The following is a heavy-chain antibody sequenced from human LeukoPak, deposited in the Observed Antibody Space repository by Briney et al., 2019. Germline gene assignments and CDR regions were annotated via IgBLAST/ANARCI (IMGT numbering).Heavy chain of an antibody. CDR3: ARESDYDYVWGSSTS. J-gene: IGHJ4*02. CDR2: IIPIFGTA. CDR1: GGTFSSYA. D-gene: IGHD3-16*01. V-gene: IGHV1-69*05. Sequence: SVKVSCKASGGTFSSYAISWVRQAPGQGLEWMGGIIPIFGTANYAQKFQGRVTITTDESTSTAYMELSGLRSEDTAVYYCARESDYDYVWGSSTSWGQGTLVTVSS.